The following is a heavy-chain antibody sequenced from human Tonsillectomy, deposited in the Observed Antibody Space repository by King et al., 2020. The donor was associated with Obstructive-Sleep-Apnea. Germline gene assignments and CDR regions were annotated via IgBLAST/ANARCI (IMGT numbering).Heavy chain of an antibody. CDR2: TSGSGGSA. CDR1: GVTFNNSA. V-gene: IGHV3-23*04. CDR3: AGTIVDPLNFYEC. D-gene: IGHD3-22*01. J-gene: IGHJ4*02. Sequence: VQLVESGGGLVQPGGSLRLSCAASGVTFNNSAMSWVRQAPGKGLEWVSTTSGSGGSAYYADSVKGRFTISRDNSKNTLYLQMNSLRAEDTAVYYCAGTIVDPLNFYECWGQGTLVTVSS.